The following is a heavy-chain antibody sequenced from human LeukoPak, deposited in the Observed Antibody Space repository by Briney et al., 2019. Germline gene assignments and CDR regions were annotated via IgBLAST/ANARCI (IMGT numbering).Heavy chain of an antibody. CDR3: ARSRGQYQLLYTGFDP. D-gene: IGHD2-2*02. V-gene: IGHV1-69*01. J-gene: IGHJ5*02. CDR2: IIPIFGTA. CDR1: GGTFSSYA. Sequence: ASVKVSCKASGGTFSSYAISWVRQAPGQGLEWMGGIIPIFGTANYAQKFQGRVTITADESTSTAYMELSSLRSEDTAVYYCARSRGQYQLLYTGFDPWGQGTLVTVPS.